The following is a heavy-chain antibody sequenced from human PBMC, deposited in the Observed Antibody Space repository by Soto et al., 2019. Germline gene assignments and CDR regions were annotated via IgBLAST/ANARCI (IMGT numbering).Heavy chain of an antibody. D-gene: IGHD2-2*01. CDR3: ADSSAAISYYYGMDV. CDR2: IIPIFGTA. Sequence: SVKVSCKASGGTFSSYAVSWVRQAPGQGLEWMGGIIPIFGTANYAQKSQGRVTITADESTSTAYMELSSLRSEDTAVYYCADSSAAISYYYGMDVWGQGTTVTVSS. CDR1: GGTFSSYA. J-gene: IGHJ6*02. V-gene: IGHV1-69*13.